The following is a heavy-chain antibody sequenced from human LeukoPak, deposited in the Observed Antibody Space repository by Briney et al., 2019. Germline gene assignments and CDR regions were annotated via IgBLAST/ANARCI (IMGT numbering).Heavy chain of an antibody. CDR3: ATESSLSN. Sequence: GGSLRLSCVASGFNFGSYAMDWVRQAPGKGLEWVGDISYDGGYQSYAVSVRGRFTISRDNSKNTLYLQINSLRAEDAAVYYCATESSLSNWGRGTLVTVSS. J-gene: IGHJ4*02. CDR1: GFNFGSYA. V-gene: IGHV3-30*04. CDR2: ISYDGGYQ.